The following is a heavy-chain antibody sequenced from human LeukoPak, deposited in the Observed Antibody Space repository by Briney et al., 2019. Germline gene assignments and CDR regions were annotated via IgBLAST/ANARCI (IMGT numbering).Heavy chain of an antibody. D-gene: IGHD3-3*01. CDR1: GFTFSTFA. CDR2: ISGSGDVT. CDR3: AKELTYYDFWSGYPTFDY. Sequence: GGSLRLSCAASGFTFSTFAMNWVRQAPGKGLEWVSTISGSGDVTYFGDSVKGRFTISRDNSKSVLYLQMNTLRAEDTAVYYCAKELTYYDFWSGYPTFDYWGQGTLVTVSS. V-gene: IGHV3-23*01. J-gene: IGHJ4*02.